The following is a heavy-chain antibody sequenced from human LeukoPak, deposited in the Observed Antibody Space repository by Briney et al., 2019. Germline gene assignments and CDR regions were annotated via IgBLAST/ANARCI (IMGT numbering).Heavy chain of an antibody. J-gene: IGHJ3*02. CDR2: ISHDGSNK. CDR1: GFTLSRYA. CDR3: AKWNIAARPRLDAFDI. D-gene: IGHD6-13*01. V-gene: IGHV3-30*04. Sequence: PGRSLRLTCAASGFTLSRYAMHWVRQAPGKGLEWVAVISHDGSNKYYADSVKGRFSISRDNSKNTLYLQMNSLRAEDTAVYYCAKWNIAARPRLDAFDIWGQGTMVTVSS.